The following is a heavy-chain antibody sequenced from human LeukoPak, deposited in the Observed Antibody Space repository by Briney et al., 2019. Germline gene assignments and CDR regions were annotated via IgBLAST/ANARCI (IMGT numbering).Heavy chain of an antibody. CDR2: IYSSGST. Sequence: SETLSLTCTVSSASFDSADYFWSWIRQPPGKGLEWLGCIYSSGSTLYNPSLKRRVAISLDTSLNQCSLQLKPVTVADTAVYYCARVDGAAFDLWGQGTMVTVSS. V-gene: IGHV4-30-4*01. D-gene: IGHD1-26*01. CDR1: SASFDSADYF. CDR3: ARVDGAAFDL. J-gene: IGHJ3*01.